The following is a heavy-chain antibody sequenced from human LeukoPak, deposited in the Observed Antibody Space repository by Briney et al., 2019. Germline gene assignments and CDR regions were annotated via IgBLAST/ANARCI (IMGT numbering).Heavy chain of an antibody. D-gene: IGHD1-26*01. V-gene: IGHV3-11*01. J-gene: IGHJ4*02. Sequence: PGGSLRLSCAASGFTFSDHYMSWIRQAPGKGLEWVAHISNSDSTIDYADSVRGRFIISRDNAKNSLYLQMGSLRGEDTAVYFCARGYTGSHRGIDYWGQGTLVTVSS. CDR1: GFTFSDHY. CDR3: ARGYTGSHRGIDY. CDR2: ISNSDSTI.